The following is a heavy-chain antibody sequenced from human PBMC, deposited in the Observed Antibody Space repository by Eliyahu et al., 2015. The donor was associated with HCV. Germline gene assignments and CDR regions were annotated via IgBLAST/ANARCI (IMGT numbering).Heavy chain of an antibody. D-gene: IGHD3-22*01. CDR1: GFTFXSYS. Sequence: EVQLVESGGGLVQPGGSLRLSCAASGFTFXSYSLTGVRQAPGKGLEWVSYISSSSSTIYYADSVKGRFTISRDNAKNSLYLQMNSLRAEDTAVYYCARGPYYYDSSGYQYFDYWGQGTLVTVSS. V-gene: IGHV3-48*01. J-gene: IGHJ4*02. CDR2: ISSSSSTI. CDR3: ARGPYYYDSSGYQYFDY.